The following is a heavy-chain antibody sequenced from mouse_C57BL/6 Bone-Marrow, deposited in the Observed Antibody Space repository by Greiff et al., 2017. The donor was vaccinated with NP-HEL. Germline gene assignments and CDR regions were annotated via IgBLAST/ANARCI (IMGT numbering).Heavy chain of an antibody. D-gene: IGHD2-3*01. CDR2: INPYNGGT. V-gene: IGHV1-19*01. Sequence: EVQLQQSGPVLVKPGASVKMSCKASGYTFTDYYMNWVKQSHGKSLEWIGVINPYNGGTSYNQKFKGKATLTVDKSSSTAYMELNSLTSEDSAVYYCAREGLIPYDPYAMDYWGQGTSVTVSS. CDR3: AREGLIPYDPYAMDY. J-gene: IGHJ4*01. CDR1: GYTFTDYY.